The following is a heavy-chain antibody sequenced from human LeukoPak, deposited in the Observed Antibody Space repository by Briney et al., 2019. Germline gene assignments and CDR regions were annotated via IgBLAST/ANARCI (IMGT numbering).Heavy chain of an antibody. D-gene: IGHD3-22*01. Sequence: SETLSLTCTVSGDSISSGDYYWSWIRQPAGKGLEWIGRVSSSGSTNYNPSLKSRVTISVDTSKNQFSLKLSSVTAADTAVYFCARGPYSYDSSGAFDIWGQGTMVTVSS. CDR1: GDSISSGDYY. CDR2: VSSSGST. J-gene: IGHJ3*02. CDR3: ARGPYSYDSSGAFDI. V-gene: IGHV4-61*02.